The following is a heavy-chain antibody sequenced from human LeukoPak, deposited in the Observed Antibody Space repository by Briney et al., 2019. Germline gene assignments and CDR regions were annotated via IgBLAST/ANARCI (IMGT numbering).Heavy chain of an antibody. CDR2: VDPEDGET. CDR1: GYTFTDYY. CDR3: ATAPVYCSSTSCYGGFDP. J-gene: IGHJ5*02. D-gene: IGHD2-2*01. V-gene: IGHV1-69-2*01. Sequence: EASVKVSCKVSGYTFTDYYMHWVQQAPGKGLEWMGLVDPEDGETIYAEKFQGRVTITADTSTDTAYMELSSLRSEDTAVYYCATAPVYCSSTSCYGGFDPWGQGTLVTVSS.